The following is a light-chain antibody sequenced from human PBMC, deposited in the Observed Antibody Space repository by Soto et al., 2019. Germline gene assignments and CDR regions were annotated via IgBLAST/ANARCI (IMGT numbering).Light chain of an antibody. J-gene: IGLJ1*01. CDR3: SSYTSSSTLYV. CDR1: SSDVGGYNY. V-gene: IGLV2-14*01. CDR2: EVS. Sequence: QSALTQPASVSGSPGQSITISCTGTSSDVGGYNYVSWYQQHPGKAPKLMIDEVSNRPSGVSNRFSGSKSGNTASLTISGLQAEDEADYYCSSYTSSSTLYVFGTGTKLPVL.